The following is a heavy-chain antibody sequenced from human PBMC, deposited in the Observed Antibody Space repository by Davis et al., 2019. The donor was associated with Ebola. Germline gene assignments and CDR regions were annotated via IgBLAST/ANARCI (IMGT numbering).Heavy chain of an antibody. D-gene: IGHD2-2*01. CDR2: INTNTGNP. Sequence: ASVKVSCKASGYTFTSYAMNWVRQVPGQGLEWMGWINTNTGNPTYAQGFTGRFVFSLDTSVSTAYLQISSLKAEDTAVYYCARDIVVVPAREAFYGMDVWGKGTTVTVSS. V-gene: IGHV7-4-1*02. CDR1: GYTFTSYA. J-gene: IGHJ6*04. CDR3: ARDIVVVPAREAFYGMDV.